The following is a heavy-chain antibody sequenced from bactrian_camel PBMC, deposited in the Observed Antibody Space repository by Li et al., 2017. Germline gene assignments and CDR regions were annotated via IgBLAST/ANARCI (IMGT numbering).Heavy chain of an antibody. D-gene: IGHD1*01. Sequence: DVQLVESGGGSVQAGGSLRLSCTASGYTFSGNCMGWFRQVPGKEREGVAAIHAGVGVTYSTYYGDSMKGRFTISQDNAKNILYLEMNSLKPEDTAMYYCAASLYPASDALRCFVEMNDEGLDSWGQGTQVTVS. CDR2: IHAGVGVTYST. CDR3: AASLYPASDALRCFVEMNDEGLDS. V-gene: IGHV3S40*01. J-gene: IGHJ4*01. CDR1: GYTFSGNC.